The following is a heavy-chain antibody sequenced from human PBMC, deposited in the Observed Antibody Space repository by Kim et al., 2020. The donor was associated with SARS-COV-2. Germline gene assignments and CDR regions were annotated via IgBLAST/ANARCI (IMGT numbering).Heavy chain of an antibody. Sequence: ASVKVSCKASGYTFTGYYMHWVRQAPGQGLEWMGWINPNSGGTNYAQKFQGWVTMTRDTSISTAYMELSRLRSDDTAVYYCARARGYYDSSGYYPYYFDYGGQGTLVTVSS. CDR2: INPNSGGT. CDR1: GYTFTGYY. CDR3: ARARGYYDSSGYYPYYFDY. V-gene: IGHV1-2*04. D-gene: IGHD3-22*01. J-gene: IGHJ4*02.